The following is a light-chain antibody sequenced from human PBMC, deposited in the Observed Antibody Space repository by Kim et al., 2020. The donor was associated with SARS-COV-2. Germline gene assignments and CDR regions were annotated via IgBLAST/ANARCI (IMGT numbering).Light chain of an antibody. J-gene: IGLJ3*02. CDR1: SGSIASNY. V-gene: IGLV6-57*01. CDR2: EDN. CDR3: QSYDSSNQV. Sequence: NFMLTQPHSVSESPGETVTISCTRSSGSIASNYVQWYQQRPGSSPTTVIYEDNQRPSGVPDRFSGSIDSSSNSASLTISGLKTEDEADYYCQSYDSSNQVIGGGTQLTVL.